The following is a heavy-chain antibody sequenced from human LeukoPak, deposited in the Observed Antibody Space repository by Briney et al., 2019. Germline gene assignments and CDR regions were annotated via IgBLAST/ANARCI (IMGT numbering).Heavy chain of an antibody. CDR3: AREGGDILTGYY. D-gene: IGHD3-9*01. Sequence: PGVSLRLSCAASGFTFSSYWMHWVRQAPGKGLVWVSRINSDGSSTSYADSVKGRFTISRDNAKNTLYLQMNSLRAEDKAVYYCAREGGDILTGYYWGQGTLVTVSS. CDR1: GFTFSSYW. J-gene: IGHJ4*02. V-gene: IGHV3-74*01. CDR2: INSDGSST.